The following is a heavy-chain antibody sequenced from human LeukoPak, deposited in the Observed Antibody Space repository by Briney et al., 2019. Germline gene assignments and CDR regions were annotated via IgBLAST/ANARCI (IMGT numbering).Heavy chain of an antibody. D-gene: IGHD3-22*01. Sequence: PGGSLRLSCVVSGFTFSSYGMHWVRQGPGKGLEWVAVISYDGSNKYYADSVKGRFTIARDNSKNTLYLQMNSLRAEDTAVYYCAKRGYYHDSSGYYSRTYFDYWGQGTLVIVSS. CDR2: ISYDGSNK. J-gene: IGHJ4*02. CDR3: AKRGYYHDSSGYYSRTYFDY. CDR1: GFTFSSYG. V-gene: IGHV3-30*18.